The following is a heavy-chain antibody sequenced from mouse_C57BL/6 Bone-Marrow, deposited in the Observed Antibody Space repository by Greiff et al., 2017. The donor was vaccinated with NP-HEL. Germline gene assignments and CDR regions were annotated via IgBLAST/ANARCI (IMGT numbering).Heavy chain of an antibody. CDR1: GYTFTSYW. J-gene: IGHJ3*01. Sequence: QVQLQQPGTELVKPGASVKLSCKASGYTFTSYWMHWVKQRPGQGLEWIGNINPSNGGTNYNEKFKGKAILTADKSSSTAYMELRSLTSEDSAVYYCTLDGAWFAYWGQGTLVTVSA. CDR2: INPSNGGT. CDR3: TLDGAWFAY. V-gene: IGHV1-53*01.